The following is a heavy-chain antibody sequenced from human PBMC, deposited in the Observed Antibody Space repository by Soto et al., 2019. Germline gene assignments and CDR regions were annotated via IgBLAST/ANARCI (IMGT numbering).Heavy chain of an antibody. CDR2: IIPIFGTA. V-gene: IGHV1-69*13. Sequence: SVKVSCKASGGTFSSYAISWVRQAPGQGLEWMGGIIPIFGTANYAQKFQGRVTITADESTSTAYMELSSLRSEDAAVYYCATRRLRGYDSNSSFDYWGQGTLVTVSS. D-gene: IGHD3-3*01. CDR1: GGTFSSYA. CDR3: ATRRLRGYDSNSSFDY. J-gene: IGHJ4*02.